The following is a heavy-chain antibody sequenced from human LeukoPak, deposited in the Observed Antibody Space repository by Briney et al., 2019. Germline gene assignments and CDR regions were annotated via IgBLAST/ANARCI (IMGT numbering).Heavy chain of an antibody. J-gene: IGHJ4*02. Sequence: GGSLRLSCVGSGFTFSSYHMNWVRQAPGKGLEWVSYISSSSSTIYYADSVKGRFTISRDNSRDTMYLQMNSLRVEDTAVYYCVKDYQVGDSPAFGDYWGQGTLVTVSS. CDR3: VKDYQVGDSPAFGDY. D-gene: IGHD1-26*01. CDR2: ISSSSSTI. CDR1: GFTFSSYH. V-gene: IGHV3-48*01.